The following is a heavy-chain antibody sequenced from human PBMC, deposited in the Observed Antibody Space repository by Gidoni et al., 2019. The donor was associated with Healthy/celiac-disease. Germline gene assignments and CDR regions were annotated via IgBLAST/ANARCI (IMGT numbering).Heavy chain of an antibody. CDR2: ISSSSSYI. D-gene: IGHD5-12*01. CDR1: GFTFSSYS. Sequence: EVQLVESGGGLVKPGGSLRLSCAASGFTFSSYSMNWVRQAPGKGLEWVSSISSSSSYIYYADSVKGRFTISRDNAKNSLYLQMNSLRAEDTAVYYCARMMATNRALGAFDIWGQGTMVTVSS. V-gene: IGHV3-21*01. CDR3: ARMMATNRALGAFDI. J-gene: IGHJ3*02.